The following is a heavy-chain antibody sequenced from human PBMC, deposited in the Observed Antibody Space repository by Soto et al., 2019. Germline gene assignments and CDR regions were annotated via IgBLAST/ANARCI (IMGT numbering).Heavy chain of an antibody. CDR2: ISSSGSII. CDR3: ARGVLYYYDSSGYPHLFYP. D-gene: IGHD3-22*01. Sequence: GGSLRLSCAASGFTFSSYEMNWVRQAPGKGLEWVSYISSSGSIIYYADSVKGRFTISRDNAKNSLYLQMNSLRAEDTAVYYCARGVLYYYDSSGYPHLFYPCGQGTLVPVSS. V-gene: IGHV3-48*03. CDR1: GFTFSSYE. J-gene: IGHJ5*02.